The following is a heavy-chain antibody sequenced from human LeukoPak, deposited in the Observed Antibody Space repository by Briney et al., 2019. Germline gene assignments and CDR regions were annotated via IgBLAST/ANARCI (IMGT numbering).Heavy chain of an antibody. J-gene: IGHJ3*02. CDR3: ARVGGNSREMDAFDI. V-gene: IGHV1-46*01. Sequence: ASVKVSCTASGYTFTSYYMHWVRQAPGQGLEWMGIINPSGGSTSYAQKFQGRVTMTRDTSTSTVYMELSSLRSEDTAVYYCARVGGNSREMDAFDIWGHGTMVTVSS. CDR2: INPSGGST. CDR1: GYTFTSYY. D-gene: IGHD4-23*01.